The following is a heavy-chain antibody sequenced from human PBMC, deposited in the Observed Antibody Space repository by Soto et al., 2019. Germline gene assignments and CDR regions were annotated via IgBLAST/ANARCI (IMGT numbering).Heavy chain of an antibody. V-gene: IGHV3-30*03. CDR1: GFTFSSYD. CDR2: ISYDGSNK. D-gene: IGHD6-19*01. J-gene: IGHJ4*02. Sequence: GGSLRLSCAASGFTFSSYDMHWVRQAPGKGLEWVAVISYDGSNKYYADSVKGRFTISRDNSKNTLYLQMNSLRAEDTAVYYCALAVAVSPIDYWGQGTLVTVSS. CDR3: ALAVAVSPIDY.